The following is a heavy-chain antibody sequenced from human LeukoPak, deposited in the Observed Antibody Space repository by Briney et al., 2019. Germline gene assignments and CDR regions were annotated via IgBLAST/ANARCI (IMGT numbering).Heavy chain of an antibody. J-gene: IGHJ4*02. CDR2: IKQDGSEK. CDR1: GFTFSSYW. D-gene: IGHD3-22*01. Sequence: GGSLRLSCAASGFTFSSYWMSWVRQAPGKGLEWVANIKQDGSEKYYVDSVKGRFTISRDNAKNSLYLQMNSLRAEDTAVYYCASEHYYDSSGYLNWGQGTLVTVSS. V-gene: IGHV3-7*01. CDR3: ASEHYYDSSGYLN.